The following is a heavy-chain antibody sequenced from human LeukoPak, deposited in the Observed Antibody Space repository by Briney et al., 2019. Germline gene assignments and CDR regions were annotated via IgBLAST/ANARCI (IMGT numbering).Heavy chain of an antibody. CDR1: GFTFSSYS. D-gene: IGHD3-3*01. Sequence: GGSLRLSCAASGFTFSSYSMNWVRQAPGKGLEWASSISSSSSYIYYADSVKGRFTISRDNAKNSLYLQMNSLRAEDTAAYYCARADFWSGSRDYYYYGMDVWGQGTTVTVSS. J-gene: IGHJ6*02. V-gene: IGHV3-21*01. CDR3: ARADFWSGSRDYYYYGMDV. CDR2: ISSSSSYI.